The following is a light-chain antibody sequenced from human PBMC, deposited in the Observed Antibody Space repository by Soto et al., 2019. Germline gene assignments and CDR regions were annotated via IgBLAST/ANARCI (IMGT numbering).Light chain of an antibody. CDR2: EVS. V-gene: IGLV2-14*01. CDR3: SSYTSSITRV. J-gene: IGLJ3*02. CDR1: SSDIGGYNY. Sequence: QSALTQPASVSGSPGQSITISCTGTSSDIGGYNYVSWYQQFPGKAPKLMIYEVSNRPSGVPNRFSGSKSGNTASLTISGLQAEDEADYYCSSYTSSITRVFGGGTKLTVL.